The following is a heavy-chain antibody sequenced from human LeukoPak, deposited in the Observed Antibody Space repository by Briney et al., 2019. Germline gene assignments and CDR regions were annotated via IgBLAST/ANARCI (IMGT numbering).Heavy chain of an antibody. CDR1: GGSISSCY. D-gene: IGHD6-19*01. V-gene: IGHV4-59*08. CDR3: ARHSGWYENGMDV. CDR2: IYYSGST. J-gene: IGHJ6*02. Sequence: SETLSLTCTVSGGSISSCYWSWIRQPPGNGLEWIGYIYYSGSTNYNPSLKSRVTISVDTSKNQFSLKLSSVTAADTAVYYCARHSGWYENGMDVWGQGTTVTVSS.